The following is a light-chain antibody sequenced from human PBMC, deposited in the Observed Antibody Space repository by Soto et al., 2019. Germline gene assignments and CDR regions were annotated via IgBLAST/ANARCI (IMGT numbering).Light chain of an antibody. CDR3: QQYGSSPYT. CDR1: ETISSHY. V-gene: IGKV3-20*01. J-gene: IGKJ2*01. CDR2: GAS. Sequence: EVVLMQSPDTLSLSPGERATLSCRASETISSHYIAWYQHKPGQAPRLLIFGASTRATGIPDRFSGSWSGTDFTLTINRLEPEDFAVYYCQQYGSSPYTFGQGTKLEIK.